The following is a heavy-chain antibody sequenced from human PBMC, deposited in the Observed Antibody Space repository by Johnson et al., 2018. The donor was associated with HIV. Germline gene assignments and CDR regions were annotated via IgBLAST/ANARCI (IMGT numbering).Heavy chain of an antibody. Sequence: QVQLVESGGGVVQPGRSLRLSCAASGFTFNSYAMHWVRQAPGKGLEWVAIISYDGSNKYYADSVKGRFTSSRDNSKNTLYLQMNSLRAEDTAVYYCAREGLCSDAFDIWGQGTMVTVSS. D-gene: IGHD3-10*02. CDR2: ISYDGSNK. J-gene: IGHJ3*02. CDR3: AREGLCSDAFDI. CDR1: GFTFNSYA. V-gene: IGHV3-30*04.